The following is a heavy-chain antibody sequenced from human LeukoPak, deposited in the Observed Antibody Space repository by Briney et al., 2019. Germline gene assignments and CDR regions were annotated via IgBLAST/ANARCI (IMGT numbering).Heavy chain of an antibody. J-gene: IGHJ4*02. CDR1: GYTFTSNY. CDR3: ARASLAGQWLFVPLDY. Sequence: ASVKVSCKAFGYTFTSNYMHWVRQAPGQGPEWMGVISPSGGSTTYAQKFQGRVTLTRDMSTSTDYLELSSLRPEDTAVYYCARASLAGQWLFVPLDYWGQGTLVTVSS. V-gene: IGHV1-46*01. D-gene: IGHD3-22*01. CDR2: ISPSGGST.